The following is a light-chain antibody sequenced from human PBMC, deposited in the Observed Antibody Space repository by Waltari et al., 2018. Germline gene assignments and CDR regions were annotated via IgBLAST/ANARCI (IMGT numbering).Light chain of an antibody. CDR3: QQSYSTPIT. J-gene: IGKJ5*01. CDR2: AAS. CDR1: QSISSY. V-gene: IGKV1-39*01. Sequence: DLQMTQSPSSLSASVGDRGTFTCRASQSISSYLNWYQQKPGKAPKLLIYAASSLQSGVPSRFSGSGSGTDFTLTISSLQPEDFATYYCQQSYSTPITFGQGTQLEIK.